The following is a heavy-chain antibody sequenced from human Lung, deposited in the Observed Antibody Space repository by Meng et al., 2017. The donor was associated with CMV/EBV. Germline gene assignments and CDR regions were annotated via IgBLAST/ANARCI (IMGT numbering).Heavy chain of an antibody. Sequence: ASLKISCAASGFTFSSYTMNWVRPAPRKGLEWVSYISASGGAKHYAPSLRGRFTVSRDNGRNSLYLQMDRLAADDTAVYYSVGSLFESNDPFDYWGQGTXVTVSS. CDR3: VGSLFESNDPFDY. V-gene: IGHV3-48*04. D-gene: IGHD3-16*01. CDR2: ISASGGAK. CDR1: GFTFSSYT. J-gene: IGHJ4*02.